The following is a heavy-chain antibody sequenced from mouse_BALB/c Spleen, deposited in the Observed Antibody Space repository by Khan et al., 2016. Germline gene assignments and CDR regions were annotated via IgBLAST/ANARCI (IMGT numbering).Heavy chain of an antibody. D-gene: IGHD1-1*01. J-gene: IGHJ3*01. Sequence: EVELVESGGGLVQPGGSLRLSCATSGFTFTDYYMSWVRQPPGKALEWLGFIRNNANGYTTEYSATGRGRFTISRDTSQSILHLHMNTLRAEDSATYYCARDDSSHWVAYWGEGTLVTVSA. CDR2: IRNNANGYTT. CDR3: ARDDSSHWVAY. V-gene: IGHV7-3*02. CDR1: GFTFTDYY.